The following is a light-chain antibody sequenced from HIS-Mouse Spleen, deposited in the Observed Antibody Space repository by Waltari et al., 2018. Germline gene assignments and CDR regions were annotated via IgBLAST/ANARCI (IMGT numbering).Light chain of an antibody. J-gene: IGLJ3*02. CDR3: AAWDDSLSGPV. Sequence: QSALTQPASVSGSPGQSITLSCTGTSSNVVGYNYVSWYQQHPGKAPRLMIYDASNRPSGVSNRFSGSKSGKTASLTISGLQAEDEADYYCAAWDDSLSGPVFGGGTKLTVL. CDR1: SSNVVGYNY. V-gene: IGLV2-14*03. CDR2: DAS.